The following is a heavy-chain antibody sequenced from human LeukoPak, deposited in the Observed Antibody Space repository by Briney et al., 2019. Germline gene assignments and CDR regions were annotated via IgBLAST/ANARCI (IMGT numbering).Heavy chain of an antibody. J-gene: IGHJ5*02. Sequence: ASVKVSCKASGYTFTGSYMHWVRQAPGQGLEWMGWINPNSGGTNYAQKFQGRVTMTRDTSISTAYMELSRLRSDDTAVYYCARTIAAAVNWFDPWGQGTLVTVSS. D-gene: IGHD6-13*01. CDR2: INPNSGGT. CDR3: ARTIAAAVNWFDP. V-gene: IGHV1-2*02. CDR1: GYTFTGSY.